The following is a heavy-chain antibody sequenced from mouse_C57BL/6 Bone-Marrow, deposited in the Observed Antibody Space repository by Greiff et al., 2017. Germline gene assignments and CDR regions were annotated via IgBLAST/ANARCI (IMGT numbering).Heavy chain of an antibody. CDR1: GYTFTSYW. V-gene: IGHV1-7*01. J-gene: IGHJ2*01. CDR2: INPSSGYT. Sequence: QVQLQQSGAELAKPGASVKLSCKASGYTFTSYWMHWVKQRPGQGLEWIGYINPSSGYTKYNQKFKDKATLTADKSSITAYMQLSSLTYEDSAVYYCARGYGSSSWGQGTTLTVSS. CDR3: ARGYGSSS. D-gene: IGHD1-1*01.